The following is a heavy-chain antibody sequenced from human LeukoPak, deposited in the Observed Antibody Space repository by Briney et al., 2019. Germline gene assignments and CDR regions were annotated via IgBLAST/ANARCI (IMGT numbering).Heavy chain of an antibody. CDR3: AKRGVVIRVILVGFHKEAYYFES. J-gene: IGHJ4*02. CDR2: ISDSGGNT. Sequence: GGSLRLSCAVSGLTLSNYGMSWVRQAPGKGLEWVAGISDSGGNTKYADSVKGRFTISGDNHKNTLYLQMNSLRAEDTAVYFCAKRGVVIRVILVGFHKEAYYFESWGQGALVTVSS. CDR1: GLTLSNYG. D-gene: IGHD3/OR15-3a*01. V-gene: IGHV3-23*01.